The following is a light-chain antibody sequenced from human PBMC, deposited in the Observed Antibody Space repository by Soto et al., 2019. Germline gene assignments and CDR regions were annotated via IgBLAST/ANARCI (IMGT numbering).Light chain of an antibody. J-gene: IGKJ1*01. CDR1: QGISTY. Sequence: DIQMTQSPSSLSASVGDRVPITCRASQGISTYLNWYQQKPGQAPKLLIYAASSLQSGVPSRFSGSGSETDFTITISSLKNEDFETYSCQQSYSTTWTFGQGTKVDIK. CDR2: AAS. V-gene: IGKV1-39*01. CDR3: QQSYSTTWT.